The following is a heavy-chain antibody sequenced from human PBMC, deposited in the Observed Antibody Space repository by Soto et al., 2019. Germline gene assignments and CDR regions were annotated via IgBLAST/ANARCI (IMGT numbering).Heavy chain of an antibody. D-gene: IGHD2-15*01. CDR1: GYSFTSYW. CDR2: IYPGDSDT. V-gene: IGHV5-51*01. CDR3: ARSGYCSGGSCYSPRSPVDY. J-gene: IGHJ4*02. Sequence: GESLKISCKSSGYSFTSYWIGWVRQMPGKGLEWMGIIYPGDSDTRYSPSFQGQVTISADKSISTAYLQWSSLKASDTAMYYCARSGYCSGGSCYSPRSPVDYWGQGTLVTVSS.